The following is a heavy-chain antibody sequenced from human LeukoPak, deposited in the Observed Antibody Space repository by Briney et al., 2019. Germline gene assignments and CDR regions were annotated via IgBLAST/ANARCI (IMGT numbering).Heavy chain of an antibody. V-gene: IGHV1-69*04. CDR3: ARNDYSNYYYYGMDV. CDR1: GGTFSSYA. Sequence: SVKVSCKASGGTFSSYAISWVRQAPGQGLEWMGRIIPILGIANYALKFQGRVTITADKSTSTAYMQLSSLRSEDTAVYYCARNDYSNYYYYGMDVWGQGTTVTVSS. D-gene: IGHD4-11*01. CDR2: IIPILGIA. J-gene: IGHJ6*02.